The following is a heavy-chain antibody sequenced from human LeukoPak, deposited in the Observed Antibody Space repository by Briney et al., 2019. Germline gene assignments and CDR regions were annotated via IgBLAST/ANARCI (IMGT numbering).Heavy chain of an antibody. J-gene: IGHJ6*03. D-gene: IGHD3-10*01. CDR2: MNPNSGNT. CDR3: ARGGIPTGPYYYFYYMDV. Sequence: GASVKVSCKASGGTFSSYAISWARQATGQGLEWMGWMNPNSGNTGYEQKFQGRVTMTRNTSISTAYMELSSLRSEDTAVYYCARGGIPTGPYYYFYYMDVWGKGTAVTVSS. CDR1: GGTFSSYA. V-gene: IGHV1-8*02.